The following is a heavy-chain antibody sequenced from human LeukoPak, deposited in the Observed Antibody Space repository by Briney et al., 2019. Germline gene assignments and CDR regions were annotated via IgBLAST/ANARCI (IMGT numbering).Heavy chain of an antibody. V-gene: IGHV3-23*01. CDR3: ARSSGYSYGYHIDY. CDR2: ISGSGGST. CDR1: GFTFSSYA. D-gene: IGHD5-18*01. J-gene: IGHJ4*02. Sequence: GGSLRLSCAASGFTFSSYAMSWVRQAPGKGLEWVSAISGSGGSTYYADSVKGRFTISRDNSKNTLYLQMNSLRAEDTAVYYCARSSGYSYGYHIDYWGQGALVTVSS.